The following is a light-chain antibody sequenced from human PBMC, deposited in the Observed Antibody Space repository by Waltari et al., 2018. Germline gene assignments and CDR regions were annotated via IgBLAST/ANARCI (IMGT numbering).Light chain of an antibody. CDR1: QSVLYSSNNKNY. V-gene: IGKV4-1*01. Sequence: DIVMTQSPDSLAVSLGERATINCKSSQSVLYSSNNKNYLAWYQQKPGQPPKLLIYWASTRESGVPDRFSGSGSGTDFPLTISSLQAEDVAVYYCQQYYSTLPTFGQGTRLEIK. J-gene: IGKJ5*01. CDR2: WAS. CDR3: QQYYSTLPT.